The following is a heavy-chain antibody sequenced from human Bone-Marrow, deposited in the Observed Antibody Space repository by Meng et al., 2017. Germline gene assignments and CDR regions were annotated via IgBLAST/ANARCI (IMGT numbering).Heavy chain of an antibody. CDR3: ARFGGHYYDSSGYYKHY. J-gene: IGHJ4*02. CDR2: IYYSGST. D-gene: IGHD3-22*01. CDR1: GGSISSYY. Sequence: QVQLRESGPGLVKPSETLSLTCTVSGGSISSYYWSWIRQPPGKGLEWIGYIYYSGSTNYNPSLKSRVTISVDTSKNQFSLKLSSVTAADTAVYYCARFGGHYYDSSGYYKHYWGQGTLVTVSS. V-gene: IGHV4-59*01.